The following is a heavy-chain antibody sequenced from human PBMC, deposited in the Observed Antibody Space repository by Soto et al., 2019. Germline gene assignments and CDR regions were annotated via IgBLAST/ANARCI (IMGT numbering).Heavy chain of an antibody. CDR3: ARDALEYDFWSGYYTRVYYYYYMDV. Sequence: GGSLRRSCAASGLTFSSYWMSWVRQAPGKGLEWVANIKQDGSEKYYVDSVKGRFTISRDHAKNSLYLQMNSLRAEDTAVYYCARDALEYDFWSGYYTRVYYYYYMDVWGKGTTDTVS. CDR2: IKQDGSEK. D-gene: IGHD3-3*01. V-gene: IGHV3-7*01. CDR1: GLTFSSYW. J-gene: IGHJ6*03.